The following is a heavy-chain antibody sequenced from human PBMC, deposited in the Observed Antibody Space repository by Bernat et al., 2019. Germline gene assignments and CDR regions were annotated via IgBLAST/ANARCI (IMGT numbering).Heavy chain of an antibody. D-gene: IGHD3-10*01. CDR1: GFTFSSYV. Sequence: QVQLVESGGGVVQPGRSLRLSCAASGFTFSSYVMHWVRQAPGKGLEWVAVIWYDGSNKYYADSVKGRFTISRDNSKNTLYLQMNSLRAEDTAVYYCAREREGLWFGTFDYRGQGTLVTVSS. V-gene: IGHV3-33*01. CDR3: AREREGLWFGTFDY. J-gene: IGHJ4*02. CDR2: IWYDGSNK.